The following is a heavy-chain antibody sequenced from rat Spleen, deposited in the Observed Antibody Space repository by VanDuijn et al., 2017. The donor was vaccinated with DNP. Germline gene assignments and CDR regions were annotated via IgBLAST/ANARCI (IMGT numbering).Heavy chain of an antibody. V-gene: IGHV2S63*01. CDR1: GFTFTNYW. CDR3: TGVDNYPGLPFEY. Sequence: EVQLVETGGGLVQPGRSLKLSCVASGFTFTNYWLFWVRQAPGKDLEWMGVIWNTGATQFNSALRSRLSITRDTSKSQVFLKMNSLQTEDTAFYLCTGVDNYPGLPFEYWGQGVMVTVSS. CDR2: IWNTGAT. D-gene: IGHD1-4*01. J-gene: IGHJ2*01.